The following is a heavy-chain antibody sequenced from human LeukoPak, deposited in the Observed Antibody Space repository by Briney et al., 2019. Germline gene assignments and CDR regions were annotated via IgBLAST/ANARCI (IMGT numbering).Heavy chain of an antibody. V-gene: IGHV4-38-2*02. D-gene: IGHD2-2*01. J-gene: IGHJ6*02. CDR3: ARMYPLYYYGMDV. CDR1: GYSISSGYY. Sequence: SETLSLTCTVSGYSISSGYYWGWIRQPPGKGLEWIGSIYHSGSTYYNPSLKSRVTISVDTSKNQFSLKLSSVTAADTAVYYCARMYPLYYYGMDVWGQGTTVTVSS. CDR2: IYHSGST.